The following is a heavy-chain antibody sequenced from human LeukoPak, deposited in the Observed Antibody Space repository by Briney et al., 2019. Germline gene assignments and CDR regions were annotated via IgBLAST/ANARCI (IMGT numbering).Heavy chain of an antibody. V-gene: IGHV3-30*18. CDR1: GFTFSSYS. Sequence: PGGSLRLSCAASGFTFSSYSMNWVRQAPGKGLEWVAVISYDGSNKYYADSVKGRFTISRDNSKNTLYLQMNSLRAEDTAVYYCAKATGYYDSSGYYYPQLDYWGQGTLVTVSS. J-gene: IGHJ4*02. CDR3: AKATGYYDSSGYYYPQLDY. D-gene: IGHD3-22*01. CDR2: ISYDGSNK.